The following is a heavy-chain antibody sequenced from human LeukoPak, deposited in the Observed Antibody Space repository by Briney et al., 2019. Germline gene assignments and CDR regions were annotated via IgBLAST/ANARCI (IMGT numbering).Heavy chain of an antibody. CDR3: ARRRVPPNWFDP. CDR2: IYHSGST. V-gene: IGHV4-30-2*01. CDR1: GGSISSGGYY. D-gene: IGHD2-2*01. J-gene: IGHJ5*02. Sequence: PSETLSLTCTVSGGSISSGGYYWSWIRQPPGKGLEWIGYIYHSGSTYYNPSLKSRVTISVDRSKNQFSLKLSSVTAADTAVYYCARRRVPPNWFDPWGQGTLVTVSS.